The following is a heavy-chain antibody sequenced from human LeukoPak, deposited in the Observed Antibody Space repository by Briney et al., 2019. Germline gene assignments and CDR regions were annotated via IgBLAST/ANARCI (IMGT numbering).Heavy chain of an antibody. CDR3: SREGCGATSCYTNDY. CDR2: IRTKATSYDA. CDR1: GFTFSGSP. Sequence: GGSLKLSCAASGFTFSGSPMHWVRQASGKGLEWVGRIRTKATSYDAAYAASVKGRFTISRDDSKNTAYLQMNSLKTEDTAMYYCSREGCGATSCYTNDYWGQGTLVTVSS. D-gene: IGHD2-2*01. V-gene: IGHV3-73*01. J-gene: IGHJ4*02.